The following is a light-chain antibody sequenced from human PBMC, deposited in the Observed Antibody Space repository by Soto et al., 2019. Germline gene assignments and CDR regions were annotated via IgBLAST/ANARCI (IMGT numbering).Light chain of an antibody. V-gene: IGLV2-23*02. CDR2: EVS. CDR1: SSDVGSYNL. Sequence: QSALTQPASVSGSPGQSITISCTGTSSDVGSYNLVSWYQQHPGKAPKLMIYEVSKRPSGVSHRFSGFKSGNTSSLTISGLQAEGEAEYYCCSYAGSSPYVFGTGTKVTGL. J-gene: IGLJ1*01. CDR3: CSYAGSSPYV.